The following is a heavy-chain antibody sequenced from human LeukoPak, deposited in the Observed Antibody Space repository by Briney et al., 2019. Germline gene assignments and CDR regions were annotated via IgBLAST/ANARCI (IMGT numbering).Heavy chain of an antibody. J-gene: IGHJ4*02. CDR2: ISSSGRTI. Sequence: PGGPLRLSCAASGFTFSSYEMNWVRQAPGRGVEGVSYISSSGRTIYYADSVKGRFTISRDNAKNSLYLQKNSLRAEDTAVYYCARWDDGYWGQGPLVIVSS. D-gene: IGHD1-26*01. CDR3: ARWDDGY. CDR1: GFTFSSYE. V-gene: IGHV3-48*03.